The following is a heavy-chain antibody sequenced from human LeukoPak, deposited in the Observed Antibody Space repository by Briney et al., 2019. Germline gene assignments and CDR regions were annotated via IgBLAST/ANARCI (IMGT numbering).Heavy chain of an antibody. CDR2: ISGSGGST. CDR3: ARKLGTTENFDY. V-gene: IGHV3-23*01. CDR1: GFTFSGYA. Sequence: PGGSLRLSCAASGFTFSGYAMAWVRQAPGKGLEWISTISGSGGSTFHADSVKGRFTISRDDSKNTLYLQLSSLRAEDTALYYCARKLGTTENFDYWGQGTLVTVSS. J-gene: IGHJ4*02. D-gene: IGHD1-26*01.